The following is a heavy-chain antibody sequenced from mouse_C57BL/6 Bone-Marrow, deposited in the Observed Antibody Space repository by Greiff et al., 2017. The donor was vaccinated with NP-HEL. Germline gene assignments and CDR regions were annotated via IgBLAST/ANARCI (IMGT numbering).Heavy chain of an antibody. J-gene: IGHJ3*01. CDR3: ARGDYEFAY. CDR1: GYTFTSYW. Sequence: QVHVKQPGAELVKPGASVKMSCKASGYTFTSYWITWVKQRPGQGLEWIGDIYPGSGSTNSNEKFKSKATLTVDTSSSTAYMQLSSLTSEDSAVYYCARGDYEFAYWGQGTLVTVSA. V-gene: IGHV1-55*01. CDR2: IYPGSGST. D-gene: IGHD2-4*01.